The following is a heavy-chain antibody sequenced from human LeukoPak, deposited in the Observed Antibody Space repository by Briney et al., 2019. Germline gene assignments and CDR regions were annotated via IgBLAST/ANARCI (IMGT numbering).Heavy chain of an antibody. D-gene: IGHD3-22*01. V-gene: IGHV4-4*07. Sequence: SETLSLTCAVYGGSFSGYYWSWIRQPAGKGLEWIGRIYTSGSTNYNPSLKSRVTMSVDTSKNQFSLKLSSVTAADTAVYYCARDWYDSNFDYWGQGTLVTVSS. CDR3: ARDWYDSNFDY. J-gene: IGHJ4*02. CDR1: GGSFSGYY. CDR2: IYTSGST.